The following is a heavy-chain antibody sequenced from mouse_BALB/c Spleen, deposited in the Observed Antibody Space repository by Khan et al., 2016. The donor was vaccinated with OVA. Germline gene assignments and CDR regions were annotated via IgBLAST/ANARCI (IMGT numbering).Heavy chain of an antibody. V-gene: IGHV9-4*02. Sequence: QIQLVQSGPELKKPGETVRISCKASGYTFTTAGIQWVQKMPGKGLKWIGWINTHSGVPKYAEDFKGRFAFSLEISVNTAYLQITNLKNEDTATYFCAREGADYERNDGGAMEYWGQGTSVTVSS. CDR3: AREGADYERNDGGAMEY. CDR2: INTHSGVP. D-gene: IGHD1-1*01. CDR1: GYTFTTAG. J-gene: IGHJ4*01.